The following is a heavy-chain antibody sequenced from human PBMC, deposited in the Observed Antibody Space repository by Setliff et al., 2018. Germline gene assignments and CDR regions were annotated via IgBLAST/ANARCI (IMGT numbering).Heavy chain of an antibody. Sequence: PSETLSLTCTVSGGSINSSTYNSRSYYWGWIRQPPGKGLGWIGRIYYSGNNYYNASLKSRLTISVDPSKNHVSLKLSSVTAADTAVYYCARHTHATYSSSFDYWGQGTLVTVSS. CDR1: GGSINSSTYNSRSYY. J-gene: IGHJ4*02. CDR3: ARHTHATYSSSFDY. V-gene: IGHV4-39*01. D-gene: IGHD6-13*01. CDR2: IYYSGNN.